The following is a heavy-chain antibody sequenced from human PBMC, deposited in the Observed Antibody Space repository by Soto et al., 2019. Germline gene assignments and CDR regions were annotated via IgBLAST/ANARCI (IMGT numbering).Heavy chain of an antibody. CDR2: IIPIFGTA. Sequence: SVKVSCKASGGTFSSYAISWVRQAPGQGLEWMGGIIPIFGTANYAQKFQGRVTITADESTSTAYMELSSLRSEDTAVYYCARSIAARPRWFDPWGQGTLVTVSS. CDR1: GGTFSSYA. D-gene: IGHD6-6*01. CDR3: ARSIAARPRWFDP. J-gene: IGHJ5*02. V-gene: IGHV1-69*13.